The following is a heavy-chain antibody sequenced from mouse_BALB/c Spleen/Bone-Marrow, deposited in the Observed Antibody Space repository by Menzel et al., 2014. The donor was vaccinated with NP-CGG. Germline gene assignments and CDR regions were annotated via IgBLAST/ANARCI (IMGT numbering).Heavy chain of an antibody. V-gene: IGHV1-5*01. CDR2: IYPGNSGT. J-gene: IGHJ2*03. Sequence: VQLQQSGTVLARPGASVKMSCKASGYSFXSYWMYWIEQRPGQGLEWIGAIYPGNSGTSYNQNFKGKAKLTAVTSASTAYMELSSLTNEDSAVYYCTRSITTAVEFDYWGQGTSLTVSS. D-gene: IGHD1-1*01. CDR3: TRSITTAVEFDY. CDR1: GYSFXSYW.